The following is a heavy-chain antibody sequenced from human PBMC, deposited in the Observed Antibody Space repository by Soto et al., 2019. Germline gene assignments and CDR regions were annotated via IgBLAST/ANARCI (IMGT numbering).Heavy chain of an antibody. V-gene: IGHV2-5*02. J-gene: IGHJ3*02. D-gene: IGHD1-26*01. Sequence: QITLKESGPPLVKRTQTLTLTCTFSGFSLSDNGVGVGWIRQPPGKALEWLALIYWDDEKIYSPSLKTRLTITKDPSKNQVLLTMTNMDPVDTATYYCAHRLTWDAFDIWGQGTMVTVSS. CDR1: GFSLSDNGVG. CDR3: AHRLTWDAFDI. CDR2: IYWDDEK.